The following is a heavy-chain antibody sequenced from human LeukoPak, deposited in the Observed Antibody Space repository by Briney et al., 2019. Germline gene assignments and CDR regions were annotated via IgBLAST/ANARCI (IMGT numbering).Heavy chain of an antibody. Sequence: PGGSLRLSCAASGFTFSNFGMNWVRQAPGKGLEWVSIITSGVGITYYADSVKGRFTISRDNSKNTLYLQMNSLRAEDTAVYYCAKDSPWFDPWGQGTLVTVSS. CDR3: AKDSPWFDP. V-gene: IGHV3-23*01. CDR2: ITSGVGIT. CDR1: GFTFSNFG. J-gene: IGHJ5*02.